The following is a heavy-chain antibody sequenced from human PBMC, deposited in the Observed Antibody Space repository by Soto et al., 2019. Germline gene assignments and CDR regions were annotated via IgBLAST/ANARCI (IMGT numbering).Heavy chain of an antibody. V-gene: IGHV3-23*01. D-gene: IGHD5-18*01. CDR3: AKDMVQLWFSMSFDY. CDR1: GFTFSSYA. CDR2: ISGSGGST. J-gene: IGHJ4*02. Sequence: GGSLRLSCAASGFTFSSYAMSWVRQAPGKGLEWVSAISGSGGSTYYADSVKGRFTISRDNSKNTLYLQMNSLRAEDTAVYYCAKDMVQLWFSMSFDYWGQGTLVTVSS.